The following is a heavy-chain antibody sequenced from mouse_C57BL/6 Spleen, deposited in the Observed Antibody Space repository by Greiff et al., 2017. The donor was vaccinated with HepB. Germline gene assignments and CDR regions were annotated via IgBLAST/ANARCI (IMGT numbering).Heavy chain of an antibody. CDR1: GFTFSDYY. CDR2: ISNGGGST. CDR3: ARRVMDY. V-gene: IGHV5-12*01. J-gene: IGHJ4*01. Sequence: EVMLVESGGGLVQPGGSLKLSCAASGFTFSDYYMYWVRQTPEKRLEWVAYISNGGGSTYYPDTVKGRFTISRENAKNTLYLQMSRLKSEDTAMYYCARRVMDYWGQGTSVTVSS.